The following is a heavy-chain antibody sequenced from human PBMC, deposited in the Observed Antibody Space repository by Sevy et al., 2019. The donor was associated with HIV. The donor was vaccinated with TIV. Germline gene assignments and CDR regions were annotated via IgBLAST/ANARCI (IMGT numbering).Heavy chain of an antibody. CDR3: ARWELDAFDI. CDR2: ISSSSYI. D-gene: IGHD1-26*01. CDR1: GFTFSSYS. V-gene: IGHV3-21*01. Sequence: GGSLRLSCAASGFTFSSYSMSWVRQAPGKGLEWVSSISSSSYIYYADSVKGRFTISRDNAKNSLYLQMNSLRAEDTAVYYCARWELDAFDIWGQGTMVTVSS. J-gene: IGHJ3*02.